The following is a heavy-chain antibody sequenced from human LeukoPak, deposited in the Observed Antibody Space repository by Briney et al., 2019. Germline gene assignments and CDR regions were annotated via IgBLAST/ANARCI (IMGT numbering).Heavy chain of an antibody. D-gene: IGHD4-17*01. CDR1: GLTVNDNY. CDR2: IFPDGQT. Sequence: GGSLRLSCALSGLTVNDNYMSWVRQAPGKGMEWVSLIFPDGQTYYADFVQGRFSISRDMSRNSLFLDMSSLRAEDTAVFFCARANPVYGDFDYWGQGTLVTVSS. V-gene: IGHV3-53*01. J-gene: IGHJ4*02. CDR3: ARANPVYGDFDY.